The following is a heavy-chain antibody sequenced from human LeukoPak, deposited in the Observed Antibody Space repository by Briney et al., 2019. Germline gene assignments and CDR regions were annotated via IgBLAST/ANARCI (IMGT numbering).Heavy chain of an antibody. Sequence: SEALSLTCTVSGASVSSYYWSWIRQPPGKGLEWIGYIYYSGNTNYNPSLDSRATLSVDTSKNQFSLRLTSVTAADTAVYYCARVRVGGTFYYFDYWGQGTLVTVSS. CDR3: ARVRVGGTFYYFDY. V-gene: IGHV4-59*02. J-gene: IGHJ4*02. CDR1: GASVSSYY. D-gene: IGHD2/OR15-2a*01. CDR2: IYYSGNT.